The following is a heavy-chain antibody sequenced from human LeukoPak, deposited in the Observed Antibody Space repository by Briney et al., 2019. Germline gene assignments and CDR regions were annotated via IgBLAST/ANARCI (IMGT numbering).Heavy chain of an antibody. CDR1: GGSISSGSYY. CDR3: ARGRGWFGELRKRWFDP. D-gene: IGHD3-10*01. Sequence: SETLSLTCTVSGGSISSGSYYWSWIRQPAGKGLEWIGEINHSGSTNYNPSLKSRVTISVDTSKNQFSLKLSSVTAADTAVYYCARGRGWFGELRKRWFDPWGQGTLVTVSS. J-gene: IGHJ5*02. CDR2: INHSGST. V-gene: IGHV4-61*10.